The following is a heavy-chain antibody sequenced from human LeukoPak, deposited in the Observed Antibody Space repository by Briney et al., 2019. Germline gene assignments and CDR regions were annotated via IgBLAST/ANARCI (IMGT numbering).Heavy chain of an antibody. CDR3: AKDGEYSSSSQQYYFDY. Sequence: GRSLRLSCAASGFTFSSYAMSWVRQAPGKGLEWVSAISGSGGSTYYADSVKGRFTISRDNPKNTLYLQMNSLRAEDTAVYYCAKDGEYSSSSQQYYFDYWGQGTLVTVSS. D-gene: IGHD6-6*01. J-gene: IGHJ4*02. V-gene: IGHV3-23*01. CDR1: GFTFSSYA. CDR2: ISGSGGST.